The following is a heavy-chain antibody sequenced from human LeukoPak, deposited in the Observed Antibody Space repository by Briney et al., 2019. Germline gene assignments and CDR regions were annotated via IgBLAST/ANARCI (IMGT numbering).Heavy chain of an antibody. CDR3: AKGHYYGSGGVYYYYGMDV. CDR1: GGSFSGYY. D-gene: IGHD3-10*01. Sequence: SETLSLTCAVYGGSFSGYYWSWVRQPPGKGLEWIGEINHSGSTNYNPSLKSRVTISVDTSKNQFSLKLSSVTAADTAVYYCAKGHYYGSGGVYYYYGMDVWGQGTTVTVSS. CDR2: INHSGST. J-gene: IGHJ6*02. V-gene: IGHV4-34*01.